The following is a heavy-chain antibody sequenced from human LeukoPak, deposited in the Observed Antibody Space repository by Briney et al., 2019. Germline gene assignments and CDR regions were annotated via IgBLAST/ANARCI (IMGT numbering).Heavy chain of an antibody. CDR2: ISYDGSNE. CDR3: AGSWFYRDYFEY. J-gene: IGHJ4*02. D-gene: IGHD3-10*01. Sequence: PGRSLRLSCAASGFPFSNYGMHWVRQAPGKGLEWVAVISYDGSNEYYADSVKGRFPISRDNSKNTLYPQMNSLRAEDTAVYYCAGSWFYRDYFEYWGQGTLVTVSS. V-gene: IGHV3-30*03. CDR1: GFPFSNYG.